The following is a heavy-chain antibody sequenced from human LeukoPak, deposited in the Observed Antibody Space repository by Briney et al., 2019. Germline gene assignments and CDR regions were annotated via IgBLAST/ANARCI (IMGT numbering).Heavy chain of an antibody. D-gene: IGHD3-10*01. CDR3: AKETYGSGSQYCYYYYGMDV. V-gene: IGHV3-23*01. CDR1: GFTFSSYA. J-gene: IGHJ6*02. Sequence: GGSLRLSCAASGFTFSSYAMSWVRQAPGKGLEWVSAISGSGGSTYYADSVKGRFTISRDNSKNTLYLQMNSLRAEDTAVYYCAKETYGSGSQYCYYYYGMDVWGQGTTVTVSS. CDR2: ISGSGGST.